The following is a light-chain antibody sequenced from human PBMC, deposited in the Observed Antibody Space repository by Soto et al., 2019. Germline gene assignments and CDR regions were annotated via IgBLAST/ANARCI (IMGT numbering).Light chain of an antibody. CDR3: SSYTSSSTPL. Sequence: QSALTQPASVSGSPGQSITISCTGTSSDVGGYNYVSWYQQHPGKAPKLMIYDVSNRPSGVSNSFSGSKSGNTASLTISGLQAEDEADYYCSSYTSSSTPLFGGGTQLTVL. CDR1: SSDVGGYNY. V-gene: IGLV2-14*01. J-gene: IGLJ2*01. CDR2: DVS.